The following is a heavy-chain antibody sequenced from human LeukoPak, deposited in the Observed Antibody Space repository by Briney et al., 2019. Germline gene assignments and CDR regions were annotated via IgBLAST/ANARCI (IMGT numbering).Heavy chain of an antibody. J-gene: IGHJ4*02. CDR2: IWYDGSNK. CDR1: GFTFSSYG. D-gene: IGHD3-22*01. CDR3: ARDNYDSSGLGY. Sequence: PGGSLRLSCAASGFTFSSYGMHWVRQAPGKGLEWVAVIWYDGSNKCYADSVKGRFTISRDNSKSTLYLQMNSLRAEDTAVYYCARDNYDSSGLGYWGQGTLVTVSS. V-gene: IGHV3-33*01.